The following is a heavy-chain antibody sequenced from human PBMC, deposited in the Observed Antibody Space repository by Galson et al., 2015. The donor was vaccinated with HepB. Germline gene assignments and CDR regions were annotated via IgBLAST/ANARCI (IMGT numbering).Heavy chain of an antibody. Sequence: SVKVSCKASGGTFSSYAISWVRQAPGQGLEWMGGIIPIFGTANYAQKFQGRVTITADESTSTAYMELSSLRSEDTAVYYCARGSRSGYYYYYYMDVWGKGTTVTVSS. CDR2: IIPIFGTA. CDR3: ARGSRSGYYYYYYMDV. J-gene: IGHJ6*03. D-gene: IGHD3-3*01. CDR1: GGTFSSYA. V-gene: IGHV1-69*13.